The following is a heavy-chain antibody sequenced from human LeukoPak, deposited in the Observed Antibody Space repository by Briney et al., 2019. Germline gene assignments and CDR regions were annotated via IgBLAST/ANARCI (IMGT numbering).Heavy chain of an antibody. CDR2: IYPGDSDT. Sequence: GGSLKISCKGSGYSFTSYWIGWVRQMPGKGLEWMGIIYPGDSDTRYSPSFQGQVTISADKSISTAYLQWSSLKASDTAMYYCARQVTMVRGVITHFDYWGQGTLVTVSS. J-gene: IGHJ4*02. CDR3: ARQVTMVRGVITHFDY. D-gene: IGHD3-10*01. V-gene: IGHV5-51*01. CDR1: GYSFTSYW.